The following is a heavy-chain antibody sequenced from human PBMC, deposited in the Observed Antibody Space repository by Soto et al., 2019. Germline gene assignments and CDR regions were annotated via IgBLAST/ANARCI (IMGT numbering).Heavy chain of an antibody. J-gene: IGHJ5*02. D-gene: IGHD3-22*01. CDR2: ISDTGGGT. CDR3: AVGRHKTSGSNTWFDP. Sequence: GGSLRLSCAASGVNFSSYAMNWVRQAPGKGLEWVSTISDTGGGTFYAGSVKGRFTISRDNSKNTLYLQMHSLRADDSAIYFCAVGRHKTSGSNTWFDPWGLGTLVTVSS. V-gene: IGHV3-23*01. CDR1: GVNFSSYA.